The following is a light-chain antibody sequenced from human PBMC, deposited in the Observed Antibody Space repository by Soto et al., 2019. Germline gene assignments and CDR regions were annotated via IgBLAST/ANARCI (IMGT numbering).Light chain of an antibody. CDR3: QQYYPTPVT. V-gene: IGKV4-1*01. Sequence: DIVMTQSPDSLSVSLGERATINCKSSQTVLYSSNYLAWYQQKPGQPPKLLIYWASTRESGVPDRFSGSGSGTDFTLTISSLQAEDVAFYYCQQYYPTPVTFGQGTKVEIK. J-gene: IGKJ1*01. CDR1: QTVLYSSNY. CDR2: WAS.